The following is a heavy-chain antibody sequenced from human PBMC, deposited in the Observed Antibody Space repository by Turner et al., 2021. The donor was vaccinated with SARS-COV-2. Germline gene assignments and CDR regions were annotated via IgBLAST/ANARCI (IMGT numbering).Heavy chain of an antibody. J-gene: IGHJ5*02. CDR1: GLTFSSYS. CDR2: ISYDGSYK. CDR3: ARARNYSSSWYGVDVPFDP. V-gene: IGHV3-30-3*01. Sequence: QVQLVESGGGVVQPGRSLRLSCAASGLTFSSYSMHWVRQAPGKGLEWVAVISYDGSYKYYADSVKGRFTISRDNSKNTLYLQMNSLRAEDTAVYYCARARNYSSSWYGVDVPFDPWGQGTLVTVSS. D-gene: IGHD6-13*01.